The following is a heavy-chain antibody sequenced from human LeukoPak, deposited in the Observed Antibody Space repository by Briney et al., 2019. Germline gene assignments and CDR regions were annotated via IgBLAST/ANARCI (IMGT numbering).Heavy chain of an antibody. J-gene: IGHJ4*02. CDR3: ARERYFDWFDY. Sequence: TSSETLSLTCAVSGGSISSSNWWSWVRQPPGKGLEWIGEIYHSGSTNYNPSLKSRVTISVDTSKNQFSLKLSSVTAADTAVYYCARERYFDWFDYWGQGTLVTVSS. V-gene: IGHV4-4*02. CDR1: GGSISSSNW. D-gene: IGHD3-9*01. CDR2: IYHSGST.